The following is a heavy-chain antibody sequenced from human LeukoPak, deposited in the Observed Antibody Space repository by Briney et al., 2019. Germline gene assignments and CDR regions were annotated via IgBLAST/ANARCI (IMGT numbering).Heavy chain of an antibody. J-gene: IGHJ4*02. Sequence: GGSLRLSCEVSGITFSNYWMTWVRQAPGKGLELVATIKPDGSEKYYGDSVDDRFTISRDNARNSLYLQMNSLRVEDTALYYCARDAQLALWGQGTLVTVSS. CDR2: IKPDGSEK. CDR1: GITFSNYW. V-gene: IGHV3-7*01. CDR3: ARDAQLAL.